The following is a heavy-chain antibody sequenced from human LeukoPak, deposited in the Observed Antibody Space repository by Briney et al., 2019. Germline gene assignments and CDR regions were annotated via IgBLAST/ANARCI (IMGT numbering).Heavy chain of an antibody. Sequence: GGSLRLSCAASGFTFSSYWMHWVRQAPWKELVWVSRINNEGSGTGYADSVKGRFTISRDNAKNTLFLQMNSLRAADTAVYYCARGRYYAMDVWGQGTTVTVSS. CDR2: INNEGSGT. V-gene: IGHV3-74*01. CDR1: GFTFSSYW. CDR3: ARGRYYAMDV. J-gene: IGHJ6*02.